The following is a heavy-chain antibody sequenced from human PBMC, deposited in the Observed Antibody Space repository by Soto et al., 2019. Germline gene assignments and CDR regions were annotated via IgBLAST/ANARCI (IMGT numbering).Heavy chain of an antibody. CDR2: ISGNTGTT. V-gene: IGHV3-23*01. CDR3: ASLWGNIPPFDG. Sequence: EVQLLESGGGLVQPGGSLRLSCAASGFTFSNSGMSWVRQAPGKGLEWVAAISGNTGTTYYGDSVKGRFTISRDNVKNILYLQMKSLRAEDTAVYFCASLWGNIPPFDGWGQGHPVTVSS. CDR1: GFTFSNSG. D-gene: IGHD3-16*01. J-gene: IGHJ4*02.